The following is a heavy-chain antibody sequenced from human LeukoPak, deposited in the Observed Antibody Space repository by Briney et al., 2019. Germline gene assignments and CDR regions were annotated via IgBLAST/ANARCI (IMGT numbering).Heavy chain of an antibody. CDR2: INHSGST. CDR1: GGSLSHYY. V-gene: IGHV4-34*01. Sequence: PSETLSLTCAVYGGSLSHYYWSWIRQPPGKGLEWIGEINHSGSTNYNPSLKSRVTISVDMSKNQFSLELTSVTAADTAVYYCAREVGATDFDYWGQGTLVTVSS. CDR3: AREVGATDFDY. J-gene: IGHJ4*02. D-gene: IGHD1-26*01.